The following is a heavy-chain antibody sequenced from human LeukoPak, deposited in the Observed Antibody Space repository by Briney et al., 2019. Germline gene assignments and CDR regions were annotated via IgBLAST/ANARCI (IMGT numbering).Heavy chain of an antibody. J-gene: IGHJ4*02. CDR1: GGSISSYY. Sequence: SETLSLTCTVSGGSISSYYWSWIRQPPGKGLEWIGSIYYSGSTYYNPSLKSRVTISVDTSKNQFSLKLSSVTAADTAVYYCARAGWGSPFDYWGQGTLVTVSS. V-gene: IGHV4-39*01. CDR2: IYYSGST. D-gene: IGHD6-19*01. CDR3: ARAGWGSPFDY.